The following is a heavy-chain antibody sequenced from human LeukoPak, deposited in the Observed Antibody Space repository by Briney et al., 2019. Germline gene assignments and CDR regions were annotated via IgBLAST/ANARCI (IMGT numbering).Heavy chain of an antibody. CDR1: GFTFSSYA. CDR3: ASHSSSWDAFDI. V-gene: IGHV3-23*01. CDR2: INYRGGNT. J-gene: IGHJ3*02. D-gene: IGHD6-13*01. Sequence: GGSLRLSCAASGFTFSSYAMSWVRQAPGKGLEWVSAINYRGGNTYYADSVKGRFTISRDNSKNTLYLQMNSLRAEDTAVYYTASHSSSWDAFDIWGQGTMVTVSS.